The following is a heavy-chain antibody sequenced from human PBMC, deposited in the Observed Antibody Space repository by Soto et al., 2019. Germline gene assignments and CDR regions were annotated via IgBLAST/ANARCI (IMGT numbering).Heavy chain of an antibody. J-gene: IGHJ4*02. V-gene: IGHV4-59*01. CDR3: ARGNRDYYDSSGYYFNY. CDR1: GGSISTYY. D-gene: IGHD3-22*01. CDR2: INYSGST. Sequence: SETLSLTCTVSGGSISTYYWSWIRQAPGKGLEWIGYINYSGSTNYNPSLKSRVTISVDTSKNELSLNLNSVTAADTAVYYCARGNRDYYDSSGYYFNYWGQGALVTASS.